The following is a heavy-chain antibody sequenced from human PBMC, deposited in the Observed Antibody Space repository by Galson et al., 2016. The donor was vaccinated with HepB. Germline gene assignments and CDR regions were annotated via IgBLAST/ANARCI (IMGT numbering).Heavy chain of an antibody. J-gene: IGHJ4*02. CDR1: GYSFTNYW. V-gene: IGHV5-10-1*01. D-gene: IGHD4-11*01. CDR3: ARRPPVTGRSGHYFDS. CDR2: IDPTDSST. Sequence: QSGAEVKKPGESLRISCKGSGYSFTNYWITWVRQMPGKGLEWMGKIDPTDSSTNYSPSFQGHVTISADKSISTAYLQWSSLKASDTAMYYCARRPPVTGRSGHYFDSWGQGTLVTVSS.